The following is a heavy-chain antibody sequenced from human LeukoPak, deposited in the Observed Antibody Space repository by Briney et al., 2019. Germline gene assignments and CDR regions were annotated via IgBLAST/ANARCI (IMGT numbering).Heavy chain of an antibody. D-gene: IGHD3-10*01. CDR1: GYTFTSYG. V-gene: IGHV1-18*01. J-gene: IGHJ5*02. Sequence: GASVKVSCKASGYTFTSYGISWVRQAPGQGLEWMGWISAYNGNTNYAQKLQGRVTTTTDTSTSTAYMELRSLRSDDTAVYYCARDQGQLGSANWFDPWGQGTLVTVSS. CDR3: ARDQGQLGSANWFDP. CDR2: ISAYNGNT.